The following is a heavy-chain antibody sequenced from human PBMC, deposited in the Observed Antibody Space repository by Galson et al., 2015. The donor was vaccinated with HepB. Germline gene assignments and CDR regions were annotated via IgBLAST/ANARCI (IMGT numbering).Heavy chain of an antibody. J-gene: IGHJ4*02. D-gene: IGHD3-22*01. CDR1: GFSFSSYG. CDR2: VSYDGINK. CDR3: ARGRNYYDSTGSYDH. Sequence: SLRLSCAASGFSFSSYGMHRVRQAPGTGLEWVAAVSYDGINKYYSDSLKGRFTISRDNSKNTLYLQMNSPRVEDTAVYYCARGRNYYDSTGSYDHWSQGTLVTVSS. V-gene: IGHV3-30*03.